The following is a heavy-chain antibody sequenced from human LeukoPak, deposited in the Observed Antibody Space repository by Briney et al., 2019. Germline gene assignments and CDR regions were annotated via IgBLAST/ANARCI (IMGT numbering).Heavy chain of an antibody. Sequence: GGSLRLSCSASGFTFSSYAMHWVRQAPGKGLEYVSAISSNGGSTYYADSVKGRFTISRDNTKNTLYLQMSRLRAEDAAVYYCVKVGYSSGWYDYWGQGTLVTVSS. V-gene: IGHV3-64D*06. CDR2: ISSNGGST. D-gene: IGHD6-19*01. CDR1: GFTFSSYA. J-gene: IGHJ4*02. CDR3: VKVGYSSGWYDY.